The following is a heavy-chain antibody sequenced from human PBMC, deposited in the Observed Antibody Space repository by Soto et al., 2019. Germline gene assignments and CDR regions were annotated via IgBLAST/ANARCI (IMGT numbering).Heavy chain of an antibody. Sequence: GGSLRLSCAASGFTFSTYAMIWVRQAPGKGLEWVSVITGSGGSTYYADSVKGRFTISRDTSKNTLFLQMNSLRAEDTAVYYCAKDRYGDYGGIDYWGQGTMVTISS. CDR2: ITGSGGST. D-gene: IGHD4-17*01. CDR3: AKDRYGDYGGIDY. V-gene: IGHV3-23*01. J-gene: IGHJ4*02. CDR1: GFTFSTYA.